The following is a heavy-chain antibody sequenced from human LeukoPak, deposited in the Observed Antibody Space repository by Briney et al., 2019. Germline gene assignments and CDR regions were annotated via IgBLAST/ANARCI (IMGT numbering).Heavy chain of an antibody. CDR3: AGPSSSGVGY. V-gene: IGHV3-30*02. CDR1: GFTFSRYG. D-gene: IGHD6-6*01. J-gene: IGHJ4*02. CDR2: IRYDGSNK. Sequence: GGSLRLSCAASGFTFSRYGVHWVRQAPGKGLEWVAFIRYDGSNKYYADSVKGRFTISRDNSKNTLYVQMNSLRVEDTAVYYCAGPSSSGVGYWGQGTLVTVSS.